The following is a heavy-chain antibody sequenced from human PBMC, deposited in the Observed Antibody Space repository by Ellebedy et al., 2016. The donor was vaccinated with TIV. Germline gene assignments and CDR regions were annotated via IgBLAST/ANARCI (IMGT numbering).Heavy chain of an antibody. V-gene: IGHV1-46*01. J-gene: IGHJ3*02. D-gene: IGHD3-3*02. CDR3: ARSSRRREDLVLALPAIRAPLDI. CDR2: LDPNGGAA. Sequence: AASVKVSCKSSGYTFIKYSLHWVRQAPGQGLQWLGLLDPNGGAASSAGAFEGRLNMTRDTSTTPVYIELRSLRSEDTAVYFCARSSRRREDLVLALPAIRAPLDIWGQGTLVFVSS. CDR1: GYTFIKYS.